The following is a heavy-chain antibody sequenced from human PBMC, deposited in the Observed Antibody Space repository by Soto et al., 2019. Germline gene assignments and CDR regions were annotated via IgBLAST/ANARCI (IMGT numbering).Heavy chain of an antibody. Sequence: PGESLTISCTCSGNSFTRYWIGWVRQMPGKGLEWMGIIYPGDSDTRYSPSFQGQVTISADKSISTAYLQWSSLKASDTAMYYCGSVVPAAHGGYRYNWFDPWGQGTLVTVSS. V-gene: IGHV5-51*01. J-gene: IGHJ5*02. CDR3: GSVVPAAHGGYRYNWFDP. CDR1: GNSFTRYW. CDR2: IYPGDSDT. D-gene: IGHD2-2*01.